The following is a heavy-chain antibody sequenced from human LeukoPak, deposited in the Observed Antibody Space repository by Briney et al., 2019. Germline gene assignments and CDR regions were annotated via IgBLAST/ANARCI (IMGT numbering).Heavy chain of an antibody. Sequence: QSGGSLRLSCAASGFTFSGYWMSWVRQAPGKGLRGGANIKNDGGEKDYVDSVKGRFTISRDNAKNSLYLQMNSLRAEDTAIYYCARDHYCSGGICYLRGFDPWGQGTLVTVSS. CDR1: GFTFSGYW. CDR3: ARDHYCSGGICYLRGFDP. CDR2: IKNDGGEK. J-gene: IGHJ5*02. D-gene: IGHD2-15*01. V-gene: IGHV3-7*01.